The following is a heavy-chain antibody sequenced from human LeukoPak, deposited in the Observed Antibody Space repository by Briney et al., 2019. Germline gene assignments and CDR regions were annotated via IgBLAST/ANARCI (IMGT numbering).Heavy chain of an antibody. J-gene: IGHJ5*02. CDR2: INPNSGGT. D-gene: IGHD2-15*01. CDR1: GYTFTGYY. CDR3: AREACSGGSCYSNWFDP. V-gene: IGHV1-2*06. Sequence: GASVKVSCKASGYTFTGYYMHWVRQAPGQGLEWMGRINPNSGGTNYAQKFQGRVTMTRDTSISTAYVELSRLRSDDTAVYYCAREACSGGSCYSNWFDPWGQGTLVTVSS.